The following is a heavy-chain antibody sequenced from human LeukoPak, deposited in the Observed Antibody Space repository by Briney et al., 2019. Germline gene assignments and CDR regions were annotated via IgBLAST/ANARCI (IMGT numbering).Heavy chain of an antibody. D-gene: IGHD2-15*01. V-gene: IGHV4-39*07. CDR3: TRDVGYQGY. CDR1: GGSISGSSYN. Sequence: PSETLSLTCTVSGGSISGSSYNWGWILQPQGKGLEWIGNIYYRGSTQYNLSVKSRVTISVDTSKNQFSLKLTSVTAADTAVYYCTRDVGYQGYWGQGTLVTVSS. J-gene: IGHJ4*02. CDR2: IYYRGST.